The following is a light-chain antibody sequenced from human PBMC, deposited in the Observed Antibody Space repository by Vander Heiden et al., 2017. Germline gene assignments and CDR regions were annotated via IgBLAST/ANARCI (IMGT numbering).Light chain of an antibody. CDR3: SSYTSSSTLGGV. CDR2: EVS. V-gene: IGLV2-14*01. Sequence: QSALTQPAAVSGSPAQSITISCTGTSSDVGGYNYVSWYQQHPGKAPKLMIYEVSNRPSGVSNRFSGSKSGNTASLTISGLQAEDEADYDCSSYTSSSTLGGVFGGGTKLTVL. J-gene: IGLJ2*01. CDR1: SSDVGGYNY.